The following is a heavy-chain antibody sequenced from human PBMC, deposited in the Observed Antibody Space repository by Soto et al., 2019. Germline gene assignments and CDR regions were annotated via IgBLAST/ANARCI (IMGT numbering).Heavy chain of an antibody. J-gene: IGHJ6*03. V-gene: IGHV1-69*05. Sequence: GASVKVSCKASGGTFSSYAISWVRQAPGQGLEWMGGIIPIFGTANYAQKLQGRVTMTTDASTSTAYLELRSLTSDDTAVYYCARDRGVAPPVAGNTHYYYYMDVWGKGTTVTVSS. CDR3: ARDRGVAPPVAGNTHYYYYMDV. D-gene: IGHD6-19*01. CDR2: IIPIFGTA. CDR1: GGTFSSYA.